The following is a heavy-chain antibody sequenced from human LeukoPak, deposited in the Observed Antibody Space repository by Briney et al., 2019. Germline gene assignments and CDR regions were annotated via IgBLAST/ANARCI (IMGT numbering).Heavy chain of an antibody. CDR1: GYTFTSYS. CDR2: ISAYNGNT. Sequence: ASVKVSCMASGYTFTSYSISWVRQAPGQGLEWMGWISAYNGNTNYAQKLQGRVTMTTDTSTSTAYMELRSLRSDDTAVYYCARVSRAGNWFDPWGQGTLVTVSS. J-gene: IGHJ5*02. V-gene: IGHV1-18*01. CDR3: ARVSRAGNWFDP. D-gene: IGHD6-19*01.